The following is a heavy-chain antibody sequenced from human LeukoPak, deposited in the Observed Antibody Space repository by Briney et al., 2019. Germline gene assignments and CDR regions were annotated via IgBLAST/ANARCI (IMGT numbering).Heavy chain of an antibody. CDR2: ISGSGGST. D-gene: IGHD3-10*01. CDR3: AKTVRITMVRGVITPPYFDY. CDR1: GFTFSSYA. Sequence: PGGSLRLSCAASGFTFSSYAMSWVRQAPGKGLEWVSAISGSGGSTYYADSVKGRITISRDNSKNTLYLHMNSLRAEDTAVYYCAKTVRITMVRGVITPPYFDYWGQGTLVTVSS. J-gene: IGHJ4*02. V-gene: IGHV3-23*01.